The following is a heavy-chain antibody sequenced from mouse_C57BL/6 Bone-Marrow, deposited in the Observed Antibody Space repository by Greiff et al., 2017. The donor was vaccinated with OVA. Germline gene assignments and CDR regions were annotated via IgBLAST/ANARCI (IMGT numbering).Heavy chain of an antibody. CDR3: AREDLGRRFAD. D-gene: IGHD4-1*01. CDR1: GYSFTDYD. Sequence: EVQLQQSGPELVKPGASVKISCKASGYSFTDYDINWVKQSTGKSLEWIGVINPNYGTTSYNQKFKGKATLTVDQSSSTAYMQLNSLTSEDSAVYYGAREDLGRRFADWGQGTLVTVSA. V-gene: IGHV1-39*01. J-gene: IGHJ3*01. CDR2: INPNYGTT.